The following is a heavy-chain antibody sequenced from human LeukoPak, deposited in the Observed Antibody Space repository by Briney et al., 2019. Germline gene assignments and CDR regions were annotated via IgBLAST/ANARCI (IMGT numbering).Heavy chain of an antibody. CDR1: GFAFSRHG. Sequence: GGSLRLSCAASGFAFSRHGIHWVRQAPGKGLEWVAFIPYDGSNKFYADSVKGRFSISRDNSKSTLYLHMNSLRAEDMAVYYCAKGVGGSANYYYMDVWGKGTTVTVSS. CDR2: IPYDGSNK. D-gene: IGHD3-10*01. CDR3: AKGVGGSANYYYMDV. J-gene: IGHJ6*03. V-gene: IGHV3-30*02.